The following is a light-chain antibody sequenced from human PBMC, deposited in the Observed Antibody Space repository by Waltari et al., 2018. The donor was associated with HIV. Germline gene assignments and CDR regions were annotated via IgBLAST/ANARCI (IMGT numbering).Light chain of an antibody. Sequence: QAGLTQPPSVSKALRQTATLTCPGNNNNVGNQGAAWLQQHQGHPPKLLYYRDNNRPSGISERFSASRSGSTASLTITGLQPEDEADYYCSAWDSSLGAWVFGGGTKLTIL. J-gene: IGLJ3*02. CDR1: NNNVGNQG. CDR3: SAWDSSLGAWV. V-gene: IGLV10-54*04. CDR2: RDN.